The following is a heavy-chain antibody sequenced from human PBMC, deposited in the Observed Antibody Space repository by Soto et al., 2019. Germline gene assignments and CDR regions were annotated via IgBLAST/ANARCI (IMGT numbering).Heavy chain of an antibody. D-gene: IGHD3-10*01. CDR3: ASVRIPTGLDV. CDR2: IYSGGST. CDR1: GFTVSSNY. V-gene: IGHV3-66*01. Sequence: EVQLVESGGGLVQPGGSLRLSCAASGFTVSSNYMSWVRQAPGKGLEWVSVIYSGGSTYYADSVKGRFTISRDNSKNTMYIQTNSLRAEDTDVDYCASVRIPTGLDVWGQGTTVTVSS. J-gene: IGHJ6*02.